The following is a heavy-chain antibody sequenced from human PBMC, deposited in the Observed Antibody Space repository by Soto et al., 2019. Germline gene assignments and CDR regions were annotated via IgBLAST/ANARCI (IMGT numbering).Heavy chain of an antibody. CDR2: VSHDGRNT. V-gene: IGHV3-30*18. D-gene: IGHD6-19*01. Sequence: VQLVESGGGVVQPGRSLRLSCAASGFTFSDYAMHWVRQAPGKGLEWVAVVSHDGRNTHYADSVKGRFTISRDSSKNMVSGEMSSLRAEDKAVYYCAKGGRQWLVTSDFNYWGQGALVIVSS. J-gene: IGHJ4*02. CDR3: AKGGRQWLVTSDFNY. CDR1: GFTFSDYA.